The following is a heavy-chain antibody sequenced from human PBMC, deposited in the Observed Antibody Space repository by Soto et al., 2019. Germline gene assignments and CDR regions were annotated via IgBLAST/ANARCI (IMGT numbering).Heavy chain of an antibody. J-gene: IGHJ5*02. CDR1: GGSFSGYY. Sequence: QVQLQQWGAGLLKPSETLSLTCAVYGGSFSGYYWSWIRQSPGKGLEWIGETNHSGSTDYKPSLKSRVTISVDMSKNQFSLKLTSVAAADTAVYCCARGRQLWLDLWGQGSLVTVSS. CDR3: ARGRQLWLDL. CDR2: TNHSGST. D-gene: IGHD3-10*01. V-gene: IGHV4-34*01.